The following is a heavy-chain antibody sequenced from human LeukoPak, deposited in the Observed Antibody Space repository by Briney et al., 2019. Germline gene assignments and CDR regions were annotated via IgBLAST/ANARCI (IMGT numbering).Heavy chain of an antibody. CDR1: GFTVSSNY. D-gene: IGHD6-13*01. CDR3: AKEPIAAAGIAYY. J-gene: IGHJ4*02. Sequence: PGGSLRLSCAASGFTVSSNYMSWVRQAPGKGLEWVSVIYSGGSTYYADFVKGRFTISRDNSKNTLYLQMNSLRAEDTAVYYCAKEPIAAAGIAYYWGQGTLVTVSS. V-gene: IGHV3-53*01. CDR2: IYSGGST.